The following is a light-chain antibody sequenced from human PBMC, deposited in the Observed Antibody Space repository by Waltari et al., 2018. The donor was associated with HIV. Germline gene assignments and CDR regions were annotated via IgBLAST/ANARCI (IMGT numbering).Light chain of an antibody. J-gene: IGLJ1*01. CDR2: NTD. CDR3: AAWDDRLNAYV. V-gene: IGLV1-44*01. Sequence: QSVLTQPPSSSGTPGQRVTIPCSGSLPNVGSTTVNWYQQVPGAAPKLLILNTDERPSGVPDRFSGSKSGTSASLAISGLQSEDEADYYCAAWDDRLNAYVFGTGTTVTVL. CDR1: LPNVGSTT.